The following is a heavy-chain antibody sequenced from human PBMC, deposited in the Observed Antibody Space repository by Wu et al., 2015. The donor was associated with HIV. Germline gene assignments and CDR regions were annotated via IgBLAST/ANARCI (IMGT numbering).Heavy chain of an antibody. D-gene: IGHD3-9*01. Sequence: QLVQSGAEVKKPGSSVKVSCKASGGTFSSFAFSWVRQAPGQGLEWMGGIIPVYGATNYVQKFQGRVTITTDESTSTVYMELSSLRSEDTAVYYCARDMALRYSDYYYGMDVWGQGTTVTVS. J-gene: IGHJ6*02. CDR1: GGTFSSFA. CDR2: IIPVYGAT. V-gene: IGHV1-69*05. CDR3: ARDMALRYSDYYYGMDV.